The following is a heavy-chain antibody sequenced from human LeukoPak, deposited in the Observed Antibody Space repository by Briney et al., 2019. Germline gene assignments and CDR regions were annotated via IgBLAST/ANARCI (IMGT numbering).Heavy chain of an antibody. Sequence: GGSLRLSCAASGFTFSSYSMNWVRQAPGKGLEWVSYISSGSSSIYYADSVKGRFTISRDNAKNSLYLQLNSLRDEDTAVYYCARVVAGIDWFDLWGQGTLVTVSS. J-gene: IGHJ5*02. CDR3: ARVVAGIDWFDL. CDR2: ISSGSSSI. D-gene: IGHD6-19*01. CDR1: GFTFSSYS. V-gene: IGHV3-48*02.